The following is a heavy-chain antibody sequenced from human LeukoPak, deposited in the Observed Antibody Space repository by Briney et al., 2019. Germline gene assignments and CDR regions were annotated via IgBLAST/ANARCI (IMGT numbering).Heavy chain of an antibody. V-gene: IGHV4-59*08. D-gene: IGHD3-10*01. J-gene: IGHJ3*02. Sequence: PSETLSLTCTVSGGSISSYYWSWIRQPPGKGLQWIGYIYYSGSTNYNPSLKSRVTISVDTSKNQFSLKLSSVTAADTAVYYCARLSGVIGLDAFDIRGQGTMVTVSS. CDR3: ARLSGVIGLDAFDI. CDR1: GGSISSYY. CDR2: IYYSGST.